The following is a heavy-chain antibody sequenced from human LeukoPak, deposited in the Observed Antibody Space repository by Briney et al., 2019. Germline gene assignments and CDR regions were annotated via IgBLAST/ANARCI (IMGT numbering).Heavy chain of an antibody. D-gene: IGHD3-22*01. V-gene: IGHV3-30*04. J-gene: IGHJ4*02. Sequence: GGSLRLSCAASGFIFSSYAMHWVRQAPGKGLEWVAVISYDGSNKYYADSVKGRFTISRDNAKNTVYLQMNSLRAEDTAVYYCVRDWGYDSSGYWQKYFDTWGQGTLVTVSS. CDR1: GFIFSSYA. CDR2: ISYDGSNK. CDR3: VRDWGYDSSGYWQKYFDT.